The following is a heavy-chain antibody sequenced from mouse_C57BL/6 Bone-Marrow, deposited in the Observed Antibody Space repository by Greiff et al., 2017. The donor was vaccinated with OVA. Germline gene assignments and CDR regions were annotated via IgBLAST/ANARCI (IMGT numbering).Heavy chain of an antibody. D-gene: IGHD2-5*01. CDR1: GFTFSDYY. CDR2: ISNGGGST. CDR3: ARRYYSNLDY. J-gene: IGHJ2*01. Sequence: DVQLVESGGGLVQPGGSLKLSCAASGFTFSDYYMYWVRQTPEKRLEWVAYISNGGGSTYYPDTVKGRFTISRDNAKNTLYLQMSRLKSEDTAMYYCARRYYSNLDYWGQGTTLTVSS. V-gene: IGHV5-12*01.